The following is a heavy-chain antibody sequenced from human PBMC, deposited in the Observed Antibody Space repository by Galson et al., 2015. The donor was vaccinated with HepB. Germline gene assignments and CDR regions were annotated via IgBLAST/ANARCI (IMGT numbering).Heavy chain of an antibody. CDR3: ARGGRDGYNSY. CDR2: MNPNSGST. D-gene: IGHD5-24*01. CDR1: GYTFNIFD. J-gene: IGHJ3*01. V-gene: IGHV1-8*01. Sequence: SVTVSCKASGYTFNIFDISWVRQATGQGLEWMGWMNPNSGSTDYAQKFQGRVTMTRDTAISTAFMELSSLRSDDTAVYYCARGGRDGYNSYWGQGTMVTVSS.